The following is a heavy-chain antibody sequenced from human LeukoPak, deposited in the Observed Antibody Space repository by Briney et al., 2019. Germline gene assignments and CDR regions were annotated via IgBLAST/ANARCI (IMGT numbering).Heavy chain of an antibody. V-gene: IGHV3-7*01. CDR2: INQDGSEK. J-gene: IGHJ4*02. CDR1: GFPFSSYW. D-gene: IGHD3-16*01. Sequence: GGSLRLSCAGSGFPFSSYWMTWVRQAPGKGLEWVANINQDGSEKSYVDSVRSRFTISRDNAKNSLYLQMNRVGAEDTAVYYCARDGQHLGGENDYWGQGTLVTVSS. CDR3: ARDGQHLGGENDY.